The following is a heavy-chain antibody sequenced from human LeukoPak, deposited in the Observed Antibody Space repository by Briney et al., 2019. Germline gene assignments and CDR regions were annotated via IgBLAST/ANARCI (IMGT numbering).Heavy chain of an antibody. J-gene: IGHJ4*02. V-gene: IGHV3-53*01. CDR2: IYSGGST. D-gene: IGHD4-17*01. Sequence: GGSLRLSCVASEFTLTSYAMYWVRQAPGKGLEWVSVIYSGGSTYYADSVKGRFTISRDNSMNTLYLQMNSLRAEDTAVYYCARYRSVTTGKRFFDYWGQGTLVTVSS. CDR3: ARYRSVTTGKRFFDY. CDR1: EFTLTSYA.